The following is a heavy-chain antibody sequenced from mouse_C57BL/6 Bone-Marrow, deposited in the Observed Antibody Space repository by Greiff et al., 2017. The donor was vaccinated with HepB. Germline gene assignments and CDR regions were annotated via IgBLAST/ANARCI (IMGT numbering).Heavy chain of an antibody. J-gene: IGHJ2*01. CDR1: GYSITSGYY. Sequence: EVQRVESGPGLVKPSQSLSLTCSVTGYSITSGYYWNWIRQFPGNKLEWMGYISYDGSNNYNPSLKNRISITRDTSKNQFFLKLNSVTTEDTATYYCARGLTLYFDYWGQGTTLTVSS. CDR3: ARGLTLYFDY. CDR2: ISYDGSN. V-gene: IGHV3-6*01.